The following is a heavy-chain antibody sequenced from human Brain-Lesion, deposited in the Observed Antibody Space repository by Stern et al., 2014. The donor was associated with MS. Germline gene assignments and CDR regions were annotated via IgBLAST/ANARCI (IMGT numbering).Heavy chain of an antibody. D-gene: IGHD1-26*01. V-gene: IGHV4-39*01. Sequence: QVQLLESGPGLVKPSETLSLTCTVSGGSISSSTYYWAWIRQPPGKGLEWIGNIYYSGFTYYNPSLKSRVTISVDRSKNQFSLKLSSVTAADTAIYYCARHDSVPRPSQLYSARDRGPGYFDYWGQGTLVTVSS. CDR2: IYYSGFT. CDR3: ARHDSVPRPSQLYSARDRGPGYFDY. J-gene: IGHJ4*02. CDR1: GGSISSSTYY.